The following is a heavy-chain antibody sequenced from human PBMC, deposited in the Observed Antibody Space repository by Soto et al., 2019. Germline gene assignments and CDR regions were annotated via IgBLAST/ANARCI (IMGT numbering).Heavy chain of an antibody. CDR1: GGSISSYY. CDR2: IYYSGST. D-gene: IGHD3-9*01. CDR3: ASAHRREIDWAPLDY. Sequence: SETLSLTCTVSGGSISSYYWSWIRQPPGKGLEWIGYIYYSGSTNYNPSLKSRVTISVDTSKNQFSLKLSSVTAVDTAVYYCASAHRREIDWAPLDYWSQGTLVTVSS. J-gene: IGHJ4*02. V-gene: IGHV4-59*01.